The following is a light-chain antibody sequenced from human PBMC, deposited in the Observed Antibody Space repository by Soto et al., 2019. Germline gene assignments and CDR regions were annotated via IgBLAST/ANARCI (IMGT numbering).Light chain of an antibody. V-gene: IGKV3-20*01. CDR1: QSVSNNY. CDR2: GAS. Sequence: TQFPSTLSGSVGDRVTLSCRASQSVSNNYLAWYQQKPGQAPRLLIYGASNRATGIPDRFSGSGSGTDFTLTISRLEPEDFAVYYCQQYGSSGTFGQGTKVDIK. J-gene: IGKJ1*01. CDR3: QQYGSSGT.